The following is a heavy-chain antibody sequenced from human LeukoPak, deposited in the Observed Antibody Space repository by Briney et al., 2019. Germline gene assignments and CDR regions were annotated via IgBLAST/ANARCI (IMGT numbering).Heavy chain of an antibody. J-gene: IGHJ4*02. CDR3: ARPTYSSSWYTFDY. Sequence: GESLKISCNGSKDTFDNYWIGWVRQMPGKGLEWMGIIYPGDSDTRYSPSFQGQVTISADKSISTAYLQWSSLKASDTAMYYCARPTYSSSWYTFDYWGQGTLVTVSS. CDR1: KDTFDNYW. D-gene: IGHD6-13*01. V-gene: IGHV5-51*01. CDR2: IYPGDSDT.